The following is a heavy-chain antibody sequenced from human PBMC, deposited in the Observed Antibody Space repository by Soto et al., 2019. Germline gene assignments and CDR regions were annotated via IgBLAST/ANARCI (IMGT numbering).Heavy chain of an antibody. CDR2: ILDDGSNK. D-gene: IGHD6-13*01. Sequence: GGSLRLSCAASGFTFSSYGMHWVRHAPGRGLEWVAIILDDGSNKYYEDSVKGRFTISRDNSKNTLYLQMNSLRAEDTAVYYCEREDGYSSSWSTGWFDPWGQGTLVTVSS. V-gene: IGHV3-33*01. CDR3: EREDGYSSSWSTGWFDP. CDR1: GFTFSSYG. J-gene: IGHJ5*02.